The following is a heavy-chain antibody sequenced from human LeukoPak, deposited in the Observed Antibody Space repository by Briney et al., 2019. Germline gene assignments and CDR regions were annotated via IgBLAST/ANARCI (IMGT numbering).Heavy chain of an antibody. CDR1: GFTFSSYA. Sequence: PGGSLRLSCAASGFTFSSYAMSWVRQAPGKGLEWVSAISGSGGSTYYADSVKGRFTISRDNSKNTLYLQMNSLRAEDTAVYYCAKGNYYDSSGYDDAFDIWGQGTMVTVSS. J-gene: IGHJ3*02. D-gene: IGHD3-22*01. CDR2: ISGSGGST. V-gene: IGHV3-23*01. CDR3: AKGNYYDSSGYDDAFDI.